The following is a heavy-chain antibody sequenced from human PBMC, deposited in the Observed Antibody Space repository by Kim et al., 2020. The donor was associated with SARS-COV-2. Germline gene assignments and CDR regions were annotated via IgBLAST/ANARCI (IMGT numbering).Heavy chain of an antibody. J-gene: IGHJ4*02. V-gene: IGHV3-66*01. D-gene: IGHD3-16*02. Sequence: GGSLRLSCAASGFTVSSNYMSWVRQAPGKGLEWVSVIYSGGSTYYADSVKGRYTISRDNSKNTLYLQMNSLRAEDTAVYYCASDYDYVWGRYRPHDWGQGTLVTVSS. CDR1: GFTVSSNY. CDR2: IYSGGST. CDR3: ASDYDYVWGRYRPHD.